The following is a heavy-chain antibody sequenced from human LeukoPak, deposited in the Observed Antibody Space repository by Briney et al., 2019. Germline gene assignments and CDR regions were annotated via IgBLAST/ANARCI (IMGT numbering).Heavy chain of an antibody. Sequence: GGSLRLSCVASGFTLSDYYMSWIRQAPGKGLEWISFISSSGSTKYYADSVKGRFTISRDNAKNSLYLQMNSLRAEDTAVYYCAKDPYSSGWYDFDYWGQGTLVTVSS. CDR1: GFTLSDYY. V-gene: IGHV3-11*04. CDR3: AKDPYSSGWYDFDY. D-gene: IGHD6-19*01. J-gene: IGHJ4*02. CDR2: ISSSGSTK.